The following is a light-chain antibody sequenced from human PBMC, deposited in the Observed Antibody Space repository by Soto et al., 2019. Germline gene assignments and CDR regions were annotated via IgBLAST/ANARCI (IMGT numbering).Light chain of an antibody. Sequence: LTQPPSASGTPGQRVTISCSGSGSSIGTNTVNWYRQLPGTAPKLLIYGNNQRPSGVPDRFSGSKSGTSASLAISGLQSEDEADYYCAAWDGSLNNVLFGGGTKVTVL. CDR3: AAWDGSLNNVL. CDR1: GSSIGTNT. V-gene: IGLV1-44*01. J-gene: IGLJ2*01. CDR2: GNN.